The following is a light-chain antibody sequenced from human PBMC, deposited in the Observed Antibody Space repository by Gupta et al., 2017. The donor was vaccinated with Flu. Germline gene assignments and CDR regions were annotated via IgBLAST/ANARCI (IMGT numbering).Light chain of an antibody. Sequence: EIVLTQSPATLSLSPGESATLSCRAIQGVSSYLAWYQQKPGQAPRLIIYAESTMATGLPARFSGRGSGPAFTLTISSLEPEAFAVYYCHQFCNWPWTFGQGTKVEIK. CDR2: AES. CDR3: HQFCNWPWT. CDR1: QGVSSY. V-gene: IGKV3-11*01. J-gene: IGKJ1*01.